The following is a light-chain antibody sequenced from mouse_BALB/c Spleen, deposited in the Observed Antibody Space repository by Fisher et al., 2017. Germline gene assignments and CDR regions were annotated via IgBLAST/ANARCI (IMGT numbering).Light chain of an antibody. Sequence: IVLTQTPAIMSASPGEKVTMTCSASSSVSYMHWYQQKSGTSPRLLIYDTSNLASGVPVRFSGSGSGTSYSLTISRMEAEDAATYYCHQRSSYPFTFGSGTKLEIK. V-gene: IGKV4-55*01. CDR1: SSVSY. CDR2: DTS. J-gene: IGKJ4*01. CDR3: HQRSSYPFT.